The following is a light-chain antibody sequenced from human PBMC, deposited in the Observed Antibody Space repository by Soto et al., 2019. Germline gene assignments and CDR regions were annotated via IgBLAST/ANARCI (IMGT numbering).Light chain of an antibody. CDR1: QSISTW. Sequence: DIQMTQSPSTLSASVGDRVTITCRASQSISTWLAWYQQTAGKAPKLLIYKASSLQSGVPSGFSGSGSGTEFTLTISSLQPDDFATYYCQQYSSYPWTFGQGTKVEIK. CDR3: QQYSSYPWT. CDR2: KAS. J-gene: IGKJ1*01. V-gene: IGKV1-5*03.